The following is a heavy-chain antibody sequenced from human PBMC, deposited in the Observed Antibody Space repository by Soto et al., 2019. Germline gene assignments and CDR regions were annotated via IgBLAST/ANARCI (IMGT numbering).Heavy chain of an antibody. J-gene: IGHJ6*02. CDR2: ISWTSGVT. Sequence: EVQLVESGGGLVHPGRSLRLSCAASGFTFGDYAIHWVRQAPGMGLEWVSGISWTSGVTVYADSVRGRFTVFRDNARNSVYLQMNSLRREDTGLYYCVKGSNYYGMDVWGQGTTVTVSS. CDR1: GFTFGDYA. V-gene: IGHV3-9*01. CDR3: VKGSNYYGMDV.